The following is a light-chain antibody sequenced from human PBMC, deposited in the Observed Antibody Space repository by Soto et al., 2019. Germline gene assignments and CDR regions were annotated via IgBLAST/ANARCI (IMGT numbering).Light chain of an antibody. Sequence: EIVMTQSPATLSVSPGERATLSCRASQSVSRNLAWYQQKPGQAPRLLIYGASSRATGIPDRFSGSGSGTDFTLTISRLEPEDFAVYYCQQYGSSQKFGQGTKVDIK. J-gene: IGKJ1*01. CDR3: QQYGSSQK. CDR1: QSVSRN. CDR2: GAS. V-gene: IGKV3-20*01.